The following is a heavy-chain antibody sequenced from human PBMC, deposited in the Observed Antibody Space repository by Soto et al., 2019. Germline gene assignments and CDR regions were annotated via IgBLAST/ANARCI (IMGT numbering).Heavy chain of an antibody. J-gene: IGHJ6*03. D-gene: IGHD3-3*01. CDR1: GYTFTSYD. Sequence: QVPLVQSGAEVKKPAASVKVSCKASGYTFTSYDINWVRQATGQGLEWMGWRNPNSGNTGYAQKLQGRVTITRNTSKSTAYMELSSLRSEDTAVYYCAISLYYDFYHYYYMDVWGKGTTVTVSS. V-gene: IGHV1-8*01. CDR3: AISLYYDFYHYYYMDV. CDR2: RNPNSGNT.